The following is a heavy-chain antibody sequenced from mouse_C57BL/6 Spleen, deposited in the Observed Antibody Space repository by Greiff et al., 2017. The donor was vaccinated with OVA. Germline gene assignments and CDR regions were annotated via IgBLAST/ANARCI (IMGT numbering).Heavy chain of an antibody. D-gene: IGHD2-3*01. V-gene: IGHV1-64*01. Sequence: QVQLKQPGAELVKPGASVKLSCKASGYTFTSYWMHWVKQRPGQGLEWIGMIHPNSGSTNYNEKFKSKATLTVDKSSSTAYMQLSSLTSEDSAVYYCARSDDGYPLYYYAMGYWGQGTSVTVSS. CDR3: ARSDDGYPLYYYAMGY. CDR2: IHPNSGST. J-gene: IGHJ4*01. CDR1: GYTFTSYW.